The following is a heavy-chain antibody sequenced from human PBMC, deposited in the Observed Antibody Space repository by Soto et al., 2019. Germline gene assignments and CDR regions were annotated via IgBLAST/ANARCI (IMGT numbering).Heavy chain of an antibody. Sequence: GASVKVSCKVSGYTLTELSMHWVRQAPGKGLEWMGGFDPEDGETIYAQKFQGRVTFTKDTSTSTAYMELSSLRSADTAVYYCAREDYGDYSSLLHDPWGQGTLVTVSS. J-gene: IGHJ5*02. V-gene: IGHV1-24*01. CDR1: GYTLTELS. CDR2: FDPEDGET. CDR3: AREDYGDYSSLLHDP. D-gene: IGHD4-17*01.